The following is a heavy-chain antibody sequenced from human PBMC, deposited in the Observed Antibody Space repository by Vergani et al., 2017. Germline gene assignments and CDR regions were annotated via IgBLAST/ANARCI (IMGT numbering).Heavy chain of an antibody. CDR1: GYTFTSYA. D-gene: IGHD6-13*01. CDR2: INAGNGNT. CDR3: ARESGSSWYSYCDY. V-gene: IGHV1-3*01. Sequence: QVQLVQSGAEVKKPGASVKVSCKASGYTFTSYAMHWVRQAPGQRLEWMGWINAGNGNTKYSQKFQGRVTITRDTSASTAYMELSSLRSEDTAVYYCARESGSSWYSYCDYWGQGTLVTVSS. J-gene: IGHJ4*02.